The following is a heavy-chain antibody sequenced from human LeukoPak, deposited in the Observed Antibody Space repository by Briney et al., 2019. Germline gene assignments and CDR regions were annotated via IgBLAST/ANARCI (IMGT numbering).Heavy chain of an antibody. CDR3: TKNTHDY. V-gene: IGHV3-7*01. Sequence: GGSLRLSCAASGFTFSGSWMSWVRQAPGKGLERVATIKGDGSGKFYVDSVKGRFAISRDDAKSSPFLQMDSLRSEDTAVYYCTKNTHDYWGQGTLVTVSS. J-gene: IGHJ4*02. CDR2: IKGDGSGK. CDR1: GFTFSGSW. D-gene: IGHD1/OR15-1a*01.